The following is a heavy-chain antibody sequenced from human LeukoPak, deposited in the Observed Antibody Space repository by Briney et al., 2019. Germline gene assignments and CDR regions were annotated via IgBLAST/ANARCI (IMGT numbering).Heavy chain of an antibody. V-gene: IGHV4-38-2*02. CDR1: GYSISSGYQ. CDR3: ARDPRWLTPDCTSTSCYENYFDP. CDR2: IYHTGSA. J-gene: IGHJ5*02. Sequence: SETLSLTCAVSGYSISSGYQWAWIRQSPGKGLEWIGSIYHTGSAHYNPSLQSRVTISVDTSNNRFSLKLNSVTAADTAIYYCARDPRWLTPDCTSTSCYENYFDPWGQGTLVTVSS. D-gene: IGHD2-2*01.